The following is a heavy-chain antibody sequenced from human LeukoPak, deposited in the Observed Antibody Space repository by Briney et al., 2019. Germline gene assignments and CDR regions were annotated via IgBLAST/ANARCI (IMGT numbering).Heavy chain of an antibody. CDR3: ARDHYDILTGHNRYYFDY. J-gene: IGHJ4*02. Sequence: ASVKVSCKASGGTFSSYAISWVRQAPGQGLEWMGGIIPIFGTATYAQKFQGRVAITADKSTSTAYTELSSLRSEDTAVYYCARDHYDILTGHNRYYFDYWGQGTLVTVSS. D-gene: IGHD3-9*01. CDR2: IIPIFGTA. CDR1: GGTFSSYA. V-gene: IGHV1-69*06.